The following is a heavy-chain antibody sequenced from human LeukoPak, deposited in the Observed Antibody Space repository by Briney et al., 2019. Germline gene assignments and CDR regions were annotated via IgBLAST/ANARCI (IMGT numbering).Heavy chain of an antibody. Sequence: SVKVSCKASGGTFSSYAISWVRQAPGQGLEWMGRIIPILGIADYAQKFQGRVTITADKSTSTAYMELSSLRSEDTAVYYCARALEGRSSGWLSYFDYWGQGTLVTVSS. D-gene: IGHD6-19*01. CDR1: GGTFSSYA. CDR2: IIPILGIA. V-gene: IGHV1-69*04. CDR3: ARALEGRSSGWLSYFDY. J-gene: IGHJ4*02.